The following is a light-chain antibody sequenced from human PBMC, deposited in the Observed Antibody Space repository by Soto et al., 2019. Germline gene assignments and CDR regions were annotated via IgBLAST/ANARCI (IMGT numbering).Light chain of an antibody. V-gene: IGKV3-11*01. CDR2: DTS. J-gene: IGKJ3*01. CDR3: QQRGTWPLT. CDR1: QRVSGS. Sequence: EIVLTQSPATLSLSPGESATLSCRASQRVSGSLAWYQQKPGQAPRLLIYDTSTRASNIPARFSGSGSGTDFTLTISSLEPEDFAVYYGQQRGTWPLTFGPGTKVGIK.